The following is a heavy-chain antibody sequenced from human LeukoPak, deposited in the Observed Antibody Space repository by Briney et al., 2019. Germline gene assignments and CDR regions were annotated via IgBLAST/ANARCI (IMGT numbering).Heavy chain of an antibody. J-gene: IGHJ4*02. CDR1: GFTFSSYA. CDR2: ISGSGGST. Sequence: GGSLRLSCAASGFTFSSYAMSWVRQAPGKGLEWVSAISGSGGSTYHADSVKGRFTISRDNSKNTLYLQMNSLRAEDTAVYYCAKASDILTGYSNWGQGTLVTVSS. CDR3: AKASDILTGYSN. D-gene: IGHD3-9*01. V-gene: IGHV3-23*01.